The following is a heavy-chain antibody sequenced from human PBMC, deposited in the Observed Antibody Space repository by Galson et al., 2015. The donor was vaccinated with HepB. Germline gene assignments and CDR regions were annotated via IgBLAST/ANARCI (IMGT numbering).Heavy chain of an antibody. J-gene: IGHJ4*02. CDR3: ARGPRDRNSAMFYFDS. D-gene: IGHD3-10*01. CDR2: IYHTGSA. CDR1: GGTFDNFY. V-gene: IGHV4-34*01. Sequence: SETLSLTCAVYGGTFDNFYWNWIRQSPEKGLEWIGEIYHTGSANYNPSLAGRATLSVDTSKNQFSLILHSVAAADTAIYYCARGPRDRNSAMFYFDSWGQGTPVTVSS.